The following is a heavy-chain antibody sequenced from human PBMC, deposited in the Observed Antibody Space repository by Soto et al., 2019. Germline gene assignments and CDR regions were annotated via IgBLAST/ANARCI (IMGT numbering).Heavy chain of an antibody. D-gene: IGHD3-3*01. V-gene: IGHV2-70*04. CDR2: IDWDDDN. J-gene: IGHJ4*02. CDR3: ARMGHNWNYIEY. CDR1: GFSLSTTRMR. Sequence: SGPTLVNPTQTLTLTCTFSGFSLSTTRMRVSWIRQPPGKALEWLARIDWDDDNFYSTSLKTRLTISKDTSKNQVVLTMTNMDPVDTATYYCARMGHNWNYIEYWGQGTLVTVS.